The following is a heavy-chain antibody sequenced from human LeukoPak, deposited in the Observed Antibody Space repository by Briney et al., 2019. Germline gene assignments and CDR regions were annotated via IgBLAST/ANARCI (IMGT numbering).Heavy chain of an antibody. CDR2: IYYSGST. J-gene: IGHJ5*02. D-gene: IGHD3-10*01. Sequence: SETLSLTCAVSGGSISSNSYYWGWIRQPPGKGLEWIGSIYYSGSTYYNPSLKSRVTISVDTSKNQFSLKLSSVTAADTAVYYCARGLRFTMVRRVMRWFDPWGQGTLVTVSS. CDR3: ARGLRFTMVRRVMRWFDP. CDR1: GGSISSNSYY. V-gene: IGHV4-39*07.